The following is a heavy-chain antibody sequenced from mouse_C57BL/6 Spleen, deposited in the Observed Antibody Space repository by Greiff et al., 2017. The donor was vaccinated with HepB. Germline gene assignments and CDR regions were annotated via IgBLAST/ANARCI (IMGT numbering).Heavy chain of an antibody. D-gene: IGHD2-3*01. CDR3: ARDRGYSSYYLDY. CDR2: ISDGGSYT. J-gene: IGHJ2*01. Sequence: EVKVVESGGGLVKPGGSLKLSCAASGFTFSSYAMSWVRQTPEKRLEWVATISDGGSYTYYPDNVKGRFTISRDNAKNNLYLQMSHLKSEDTAMYYCARDRGYSSYYLDYWGQGTTLTVSS. V-gene: IGHV5-4*01. CDR1: GFTFSSYA.